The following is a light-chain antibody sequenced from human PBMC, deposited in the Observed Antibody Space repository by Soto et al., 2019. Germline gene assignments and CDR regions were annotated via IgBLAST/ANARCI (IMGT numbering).Light chain of an antibody. J-gene: IGKJ1*01. V-gene: IGKV3-20*01. CDR2: GSS. CDR3: QQYVSSVT. CDR1: QSVDSSF. Sequence: EIVLTQSPGSLSLSPGERATLSCRASQSVDSSFFAWYQQKPGQAPRLLIYGSSNRATCIPDRFSGSGSGTGFTLSISRLEPEDFAVYYCQQYVSSVTFGQGNQLEIK.